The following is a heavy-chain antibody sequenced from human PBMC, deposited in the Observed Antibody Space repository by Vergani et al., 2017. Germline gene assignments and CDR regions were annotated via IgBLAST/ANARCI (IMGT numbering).Heavy chain of an antibody. D-gene: IGHD3-10*01. V-gene: IGHV3-74*03. J-gene: IGHJ4*02. CDR2: IKSDGSIT. CDR3: ARLRGSGSSPHYFDQ. Sequence: DVHLAESGGGFFQPGGSLRLSCSASGFSFNSYWMHWVRQVPGKGLLWVSRIKSDGSITAYADSVKGRFTISRDNAQNTLYLQMNSLRAEDTAFYFCARLRGSGSSPHYFDQWGQGTLVTVSS. CDR1: GFSFNSYW.